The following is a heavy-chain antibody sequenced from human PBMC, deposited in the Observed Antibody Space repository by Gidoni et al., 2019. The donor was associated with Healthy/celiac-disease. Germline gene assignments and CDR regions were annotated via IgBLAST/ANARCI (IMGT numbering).Heavy chain of an antibody. V-gene: IGHV4-39*07. D-gene: IGHD1-1*01. CDR2: IYYSGST. CDR3: ARDLRGLENWFDP. CDR1: GGSISSSSYY. Sequence: QLQLQESGPGLVKPSETLSLTCTVSGGSISSSSYYWGWIRQPPGKGLEWIGSIYYSGSTYYNPSLKSRVTISVDTSKNQFSLKLSSVTAADTAVYYCARDLRGLENWFDPWGQGTLVTVSS. J-gene: IGHJ5*02.